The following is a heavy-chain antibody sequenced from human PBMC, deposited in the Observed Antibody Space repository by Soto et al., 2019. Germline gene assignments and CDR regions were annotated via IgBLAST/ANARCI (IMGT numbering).Heavy chain of an antibody. CDR2: IWIDVSSR. V-gene: IGHV3-33*01. J-gene: IGHJ6*02. CDR3: ASDRGGTGMFFGMDV. Sequence: GGSRRLACAASGFLFSAYGMHWVRQAPGKGLECVASIWIDVSSRHYAESLQGRFTISRDDSNNTLDLQMNSLRSDDTAVYYCASDRGGTGMFFGMDVWGQGTKVTVSS. CDR1: GFLFSAYG. D-gene: IGHD3-10*01.